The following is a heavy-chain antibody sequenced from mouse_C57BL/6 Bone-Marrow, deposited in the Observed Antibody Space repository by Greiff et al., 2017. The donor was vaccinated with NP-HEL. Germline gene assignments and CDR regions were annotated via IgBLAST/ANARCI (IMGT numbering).Heavy chain of an antibody. D-gene: IGHD1-1*01. V-gene: IGHV1-75*01. Sequence: QVQLQQSGPELVKPGASVKISCKASGYTFTDYYINWVQQRPGQGLEWIGRIFPGSGSTYYNEKFKGKATLTVDNSSSTAYMLLSSLTSEDSAVYFCANYWGFAYWGQGTLVTVSA. CDR2: IFPGSGST. CDR3: ANYWGFAY. CDR1: GYTFTDYY. J-gene: IGHJ3*01.